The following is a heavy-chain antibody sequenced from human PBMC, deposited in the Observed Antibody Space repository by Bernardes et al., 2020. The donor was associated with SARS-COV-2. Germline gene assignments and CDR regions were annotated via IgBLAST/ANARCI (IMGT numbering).Heavy chain of an antibody. CDR3: ARGFPLFGVVIDDY. CDR1: GGSISSSSYY. D-gene: IGHD3-3*01. Sequence: SETLSLTCTVSGGSISSSSYYWGWIRQPPGKGLEWIGSIYYSGSTSYNPSLKSRVTISVDTSKNQFFLKLSSVTAADTALYYCARGFPLFGVVIDDYWGQGTLVTVSS. CDR2: IYYSGST. V-gene: IGHV4-39*01. J-gene: IGHJ4*02.